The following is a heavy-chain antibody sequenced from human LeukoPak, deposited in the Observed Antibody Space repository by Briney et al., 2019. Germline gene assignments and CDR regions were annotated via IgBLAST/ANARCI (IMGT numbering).Heavy chain of an antibody. CDR2: ISASGGAT. CDR3: ATISGSFEYLDY. J-gene: IGHJ4*02. V-gene: IGHV3-23*01. D-gene: IGHD1-26*01. Sequence: GGSLRLSCAASGFTFDDYAMHWVRQAPGKGLEWVSGISASGGATYSAESVRGRFIISRDNSKNTLYLQMNSLRVDDTAAYYCATISGSFEYLDYWGQGTLVTVSS. CDR1: GFTFDDYA.